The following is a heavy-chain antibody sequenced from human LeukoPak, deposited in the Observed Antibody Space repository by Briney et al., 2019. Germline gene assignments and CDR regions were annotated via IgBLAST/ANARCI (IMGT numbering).Heavy chain of an antibody. CDR2: ISSSSYI. CDR1: GFTFSSYS. J-gene: IGHJ6*02. Sequence: GRSLRLSCAASGFTFSSYSMNWVRQAPGKGLEWVSSISSSSYIYYADSVKGRFTISRDNAKNSLYLQMNSLRAEDTAVYYCARDHMTAKDVWGQGTTVTVSS. CDR3: ARDHMTAKDV. D-gene: IGHD5-18*01. V-gene: IGHV3-21*01.